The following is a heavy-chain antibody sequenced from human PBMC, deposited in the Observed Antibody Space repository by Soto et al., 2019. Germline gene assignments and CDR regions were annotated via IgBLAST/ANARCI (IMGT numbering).Heavy chain of an antibody. CDR3: ARSIFGGDSGGAFDI. Sequence: GESLKISCKTSGYSFDTYWIGWVRQMPGKGLEWVGIVLPGDSGTRYGPSFQGQVTISADRSITTASLQWSRLKASDTAIYYCARSIFGGDSGGAFDIWGRGTMVTVSS. V-gene: IGHV5-51*01. CDR1: GYSFDTYW. D-gene: IGHD2-21*01. CDR2: VLPGDSGT. J-gene: IGHJ3*02.